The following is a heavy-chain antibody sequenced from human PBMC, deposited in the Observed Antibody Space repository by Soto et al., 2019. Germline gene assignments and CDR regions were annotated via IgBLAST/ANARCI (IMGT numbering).Heavy chain of an antibody. D-gene: IGHD3-16*02. CDR2: IATAGDP. J-gene: IGHJ6*02. CDR3: ARGILSGAGGYQYYYYGMDV. CDR1: GFSFSSYD. Sequence: VQLVASGGGLVQPGGSLRLSCAASGFSFSSYDMHWVRQPTGKGLEWVSTIATAGDPYYPGSVKGRFTISRENANNSLYLQMNSLRAGDTAVYYCARGILSGAGGYQYYYYGMDVWGPGTTVTVSS. V-gene: IGHV3-13*05.